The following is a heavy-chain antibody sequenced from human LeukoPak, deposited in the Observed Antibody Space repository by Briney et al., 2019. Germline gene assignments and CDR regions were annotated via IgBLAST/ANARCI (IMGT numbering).Heavy chain of an antibody. V-gene: IGHV3-23*01. CDR3: AKVDVGYYFEY. CDR2: ISVSGGDT. J-gene: IGHJ4*02. D-gene: IGHD1-26*01. CDR1: GFTFSSYA. Sequence: PGGSLRLSCAASGFTFSSYAMSWVRQAPGKGLEWVSAISVSGGDTYYADSVKGRFIISRDNSKNTLYMQMNSLRAEDTAIYYCAKVDVGYYFEYWGRGTLVTVSS.